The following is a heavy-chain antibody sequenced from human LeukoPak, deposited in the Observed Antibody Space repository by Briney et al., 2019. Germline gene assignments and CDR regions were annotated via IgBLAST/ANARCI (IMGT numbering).Heavy chain of an antibody. V-gene: IGHV3-33*01. CDR3: ARKSGSYPDY. D-gene: IGHD1-26*01. CDR1: GFIFSDYG. CDR2: IWYDGTKK. Sequence: AGGSLRLSCAASGFIFSDYGMHWVRQAPGKGLEWVALIWYDGTKKYYTDSVKGRFTISRDNSKNTLYLQMNSLRAEDTAVYYCARKSGSYPDYWGQRTLVTVSS. J-gene: IGHJ4*02.